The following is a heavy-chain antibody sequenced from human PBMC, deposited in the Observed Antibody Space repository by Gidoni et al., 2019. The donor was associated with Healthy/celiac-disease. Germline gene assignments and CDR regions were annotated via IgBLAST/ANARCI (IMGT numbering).Heavy chain of an antibody. V-gene: IGHV1-2*02. CDR2: INPNSGGT. J-gene: IGHJ4*02. CDR1: GYPFTGYY. D-gene: IGHD6-19*01. Sequence: QVQLVQSGAEVKKPGASVKVSCKASGYPFTGYYMHWVRQAPGQGLEWMGWINPNSGGTNYAQKFQGRVTMTRDTSISTAYMELSRLRSDDTAVYYCARVPHIAVAGMGFDYWGQGTLVTVSS. CDR3: ARVPHIAVAGMGFDY.